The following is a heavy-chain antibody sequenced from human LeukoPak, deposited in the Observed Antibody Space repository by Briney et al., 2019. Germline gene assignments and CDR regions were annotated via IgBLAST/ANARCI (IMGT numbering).Heavy chain of an antibody. CDR3: ARLSSHYGDYKVDP. D-gene: IGHD4-17*01. Sequence: SVKVSCKASGGTFSSYAISWVRQAPGQGLEWMGGIIPIFGTANYAQKFQGRVTMTTDTSASTAYMELSSLRSEDTAVYYCARLSSHYGDYKVDPWGQGTLVTVSS. V-gene: IGHV1-69*05. J-gene: IGHJ5*02. CDR2: IIPIFGTA. CDR1: GGTFSSYA.